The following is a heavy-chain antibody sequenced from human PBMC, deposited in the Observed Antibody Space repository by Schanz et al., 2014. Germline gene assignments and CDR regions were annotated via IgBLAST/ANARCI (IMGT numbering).Heavy chain of an antibody. D-gene: IGHD2-2*01. CDR1: GFTVSSNY. CDR2: IYSDGRT. CDR3: AKRCSSTSCSHGAFDI. V-gene: IGHV3-53*01. J-gene: IGHJ3*02. Sequence: EVQLVESGGGLIQPGGSLRLSCVASGFTVSSNYMSWVRQAPGKGLEWVSVIYSDGRTYYGDSVKGRFTISRDNSKNTLYLQMNSLRDEDTAMYYCAKRCSSTSCSHGAFDIWGQGIMVTVSS.